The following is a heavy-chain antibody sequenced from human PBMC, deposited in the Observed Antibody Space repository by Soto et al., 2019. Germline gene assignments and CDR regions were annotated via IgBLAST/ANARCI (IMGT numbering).Heavy chain of an antibody. J-gene: IGHJ4*02. CDR1: GFTINRFG. Sequence: QVRLVESGGGVVEPGRSLRLSCVASGFTINRFGMEWVRQAPGKGLEWVALISSDGRNEYYSDSVKGRFTSSRDMSKNTVYLQMNSLRVEDTAVYYCASVADYWVQGTLVTVSS. CDR3: ASVADY. V-gene: IGHV3-30*03. D-gene: IGHD2-21*01. CDR2: ISSDGRNE.